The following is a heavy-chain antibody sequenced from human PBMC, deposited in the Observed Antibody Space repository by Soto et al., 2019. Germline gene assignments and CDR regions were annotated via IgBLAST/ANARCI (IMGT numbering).Heavy chain of an antibody. CDR3: ARVSGYSSSWYGQGYYGMDV. Sequence: QVQLVQSGAAVKKPGSSVKVSCKASGGTFSSYTISWVRQAPGQGLEWMGRIIPILGIANYAQKFQGRVTITADKSTSTAYMELSSLRSEDTAVYYCARVSGYSSSWYGQGYYGMDVWGQGTTVTVSS. J-gene: IGHJ6*02. D-gene: IGHD6-13*01. CDR1: GGTFSSYT. V-gene: IGHV1-69*02. CDR2: IIPILGIA.